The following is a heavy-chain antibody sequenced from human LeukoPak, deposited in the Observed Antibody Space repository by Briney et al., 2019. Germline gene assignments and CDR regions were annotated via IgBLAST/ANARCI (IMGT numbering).Heavy chain of an antibody. CDR1: GYTLTELS. Sequence: ASVKVSCKVSGYTLTELSVHWVRQAPGKGLEWMGGFDPEEVDTIHAQRFQGRVTMTEDTSIDTAYMELRSLRSEDTAVYYCATTDGTGGTLVQGVIGPFGIQDAFDIWGQGTMVTVSS. CDR3: ATTDGTGGTLVQGVIGPFGIQDAFDI. D-gene: IGHD3-10*01. V-gene: IGHV1-24*01. J-gene: IGHJ3*02. CDR2: FDPEEVDT.